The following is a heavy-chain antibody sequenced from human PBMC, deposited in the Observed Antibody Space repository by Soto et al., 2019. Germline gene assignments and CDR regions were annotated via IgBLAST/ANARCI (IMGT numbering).Heavy chain of an antibody. Sequence: ASVKVSCKASGYTFTSYGISWVRQAPGQGLEWMGWISAYNGNTNYAQKLQGRVTMTTDTSTSTAYMELRSLRSDDTAVYYCARGLYYYDSSGYLDGGDYWGQGILVTVSS. V-gene: IGHV1-18*01. CDR3: ARGLYYYDSSGYLDGGDY. D-gene: IGHD3-22*01. J-gene: IGHJ4*02. CDR2: ISAYNGNT. CDR1: GYTFTSYG.